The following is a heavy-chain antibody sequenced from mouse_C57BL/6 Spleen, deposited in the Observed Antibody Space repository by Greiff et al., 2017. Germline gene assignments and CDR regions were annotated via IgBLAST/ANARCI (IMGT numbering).Heavy chain of an antibody. CDR1: GYTFTSYW. D-gene: IGHD6-1*01. CDR3: ARGQPHYYAMDY. J-gene: IGHJ4*01. V-gene: IGHV1-64*01. CDR2: IHPNSGST. Sequence: QVQLQQPGAELVKPGASVKLSCKASGYTFTSYWMHWVKQRPGQGLEWIGMIHPNSGSTNYNEKFKSKATLTVDKSSSTAYMQLSSLTSEDSAVYYCARGQPHYYAMDYWGQGTSVTVSS.